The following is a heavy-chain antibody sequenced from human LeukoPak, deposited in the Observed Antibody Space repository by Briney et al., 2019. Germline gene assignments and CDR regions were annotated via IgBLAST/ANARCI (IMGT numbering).Heavy chain of an antibody. CDR3: ATRPGGSDRFFPYFDY. Sequence: SETLSLTCTVSGGSISSYCWNWIRQPPGKGLEWIGYIYYSGSTNYNPSLKSRVTISVDTSKNQFSLKLSSVTAADTAVYYCATRPGGSDRFFPYFDYWGQGTLVTVSS. J-gene: IGHJ4*02. CDR2: IYYSGST. D-gene: IGHD1-1*01. V-gene: IGHV4-59*01. CDR1: GGSISSYC.